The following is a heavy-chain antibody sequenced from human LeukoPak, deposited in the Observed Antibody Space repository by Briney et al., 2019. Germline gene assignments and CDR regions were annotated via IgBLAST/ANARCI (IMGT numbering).Heavy chain of an antibody. CDR1: GFTFSSYE. Sequence: GGSLRLSCAASGFTFSSYEMNWVRLAPGKGLEWLSNISTSGSTIYYADSVKGRFTISRDNAKNTLYLQMNSLRAEDTVVYYCARDSGADILTGYWFDPWGQGTLVTVSS. CDR3: ARDSGADILTGYWFDP. J-gene: IGHJ5*02. CDR2: ISTSGSTI. D-gene: IGHD3-9*01. V-gene: IGHV3-48*03.